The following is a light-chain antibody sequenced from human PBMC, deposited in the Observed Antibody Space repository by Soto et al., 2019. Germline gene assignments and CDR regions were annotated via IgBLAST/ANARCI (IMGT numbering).Light chain of an antibody. CDR3: QQYGTPRSVT. Sequence: ENVLTQSPGTLSLSPGERATLSCRASQSVSSNYVAWYQQKPGQAPRLLVYGASSRATGIPDRFSGSGSGTDFTLTISRLEPEDFAVYYCQQYGTPRSVTFGQGTRLDI. CDR1: QSVSSNY. J-gene: IGKJ5*01. CDR2: GAS. V-gene: IGKV3-20*01.